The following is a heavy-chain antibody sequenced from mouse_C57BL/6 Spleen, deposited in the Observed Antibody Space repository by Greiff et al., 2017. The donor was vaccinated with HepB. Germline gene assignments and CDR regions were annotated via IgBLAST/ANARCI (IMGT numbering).Heavy chain of an antibody. V-gene: IGHV7-3*01. CDR1: GFTFTDYY. Sequence: EVQGVESGGGLVQPGGSLSLSCAASGFTFTDYYMSWVRQPPGKALEWLGFIRNKANGYTTEYSASVKGRFTISRDNSRSILYLQMNALRAEDSATYYCARWLVATRAMDYWGQGTSVTVSS. CDR3: ARWLVATRAMDY. J-gene: IGHJ4*01. CDR2: IRNKANGYTT. D-gene: IGHD1-1*01.